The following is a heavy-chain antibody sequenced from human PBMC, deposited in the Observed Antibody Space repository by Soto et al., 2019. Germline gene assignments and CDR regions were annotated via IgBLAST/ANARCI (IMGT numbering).Heavy chain of an antibody. D-gene: IGHD5-12*01. CDR3: ARDLQRWLHSTAAFDI. J-gene: IGHJ3*02. V-gene: IGHV3-30-3*01. CDR2: ISYDGSNK. CDR1: GFNFSSYA. Sequence: VGSLKLSCAASGFNFSSYAMHWVRQARGKGLEWVAVISYDGSNKYYADSVKGRFTISRDNSKNTLYLQMNSLRAEDTAVYYCARDLQRWLHSTAAFDIWGQGTMVTVS.